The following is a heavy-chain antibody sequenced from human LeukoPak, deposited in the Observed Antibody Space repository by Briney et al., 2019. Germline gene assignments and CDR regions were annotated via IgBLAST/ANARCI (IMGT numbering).Heavy chain of an antibody. V-gene: IGHV4-59*01. Sequence: SETLSLTCTVSGGSISSYYWSWIRQPPGKGLEWIGYIYYSGSTNYNPSLKSRVTISVDTSKNQFSLKLSSVTAADTAVYYCARVHRQILWWAKRPCAFDIWGQGTMATVSS. CDR1: GGSISSYY. CDR3: ARVHRQILWWAKRPCAFDI. J-gene: IGHJ3*02. CDR2: IYYSGST. D-gene: IGHD2-21*01.